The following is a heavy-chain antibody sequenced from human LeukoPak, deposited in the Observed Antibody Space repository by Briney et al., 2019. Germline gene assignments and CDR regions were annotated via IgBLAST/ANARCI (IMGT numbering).Heavy chain of an antibody. CDR2: IYYSGST. D-gene: IGHD3-10*01. J-gene: IGHJ4*02. CDR1: GGSISSYY. V-gene: IGHV4-59*01. Sequence: KPSETLSLTCTVSGGSISSYYWSWIRQPPGKGLEWIGYIYYSGSTNYNPSLKSRVTISVDTSKNQFSLKLSSVTAADTAVYYCARLPLYYYGSGSYDYYFDYWGQGTLVTVSS. CDR3: ARLPLYYYGSGSYDYYFDY.